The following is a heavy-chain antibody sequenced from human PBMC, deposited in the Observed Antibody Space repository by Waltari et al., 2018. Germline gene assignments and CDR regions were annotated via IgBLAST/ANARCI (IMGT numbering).Heavy chain of an antibody. CDR1: GGSLSRSSYY. D-gene: IGHD2-15*01. CDR3: ASGGTLTKADY. J-gene: IGHJ4*02. CDR2: IYYSGST. Sequence: QLQLQESGPGQVKPSETLSLTCTVSGGSLSRSSYYWGWIRQPPGKGLEWIGSIYYSGSTYYNPSLKSRVTISVDTSKNQFSLKLSSVTAADTAVYYCASGGTLTKADYWGQGTLVTVSS. V-gene: IGHV4-39*01.